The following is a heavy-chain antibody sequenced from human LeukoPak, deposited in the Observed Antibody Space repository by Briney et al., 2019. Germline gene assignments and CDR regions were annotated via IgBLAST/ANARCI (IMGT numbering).Heavy chain of an antibody. CDR2: IYHSETA. V-gene: IGHV4-4*02. CDR1: GGSISSSSNW. Sequence: PSGTLSLTCAVSGGSISSSSNWWSWVRQPPGKGLEWIGEIYHSETANYSPSLKGRVTISMDESKNRFSLNLASVTAADTAMYYCAKGFCSSASCHFFDHWGQGILVTVSS. D-gene: IGHD2-2*01. J-gene: IGHJ4*02. CDR3: AKGFCSSASCHFFDH.